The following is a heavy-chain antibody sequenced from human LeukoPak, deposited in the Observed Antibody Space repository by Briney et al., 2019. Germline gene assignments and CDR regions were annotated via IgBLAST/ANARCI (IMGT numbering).Heavy chain of an antibody. CDR2: IYYSGST. CDR3: ARSSLWFGELNWFDP. J-gene: IGHJ5*02. Sequence: SETLSLTCTVSGGSISSYYWSWIRQPAGKGLEWIGYIYYSGSTNYNPSLKSRVTISVDTSKNQFSLKLSSVTAADTAVYYCARSSLWFGELNWFDPWGQGTLVTVSS. D-gene: IGHD3-10*01. V-gene: IGHV4-59*08. CDR1: GGSISSYY.